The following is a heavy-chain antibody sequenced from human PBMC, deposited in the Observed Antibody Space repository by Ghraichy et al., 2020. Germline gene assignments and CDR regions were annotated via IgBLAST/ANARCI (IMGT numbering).Heavy chain of an antibody. Sequence: ASVKVSCKASGYTFTSYAMHWVRQAPGQRLEWMGWINAGNGNTKYSQKFQGRVTITRDTSASTAYMELSSLRSEDTAVYYCARDGSGRGYSYGYCWFDPWGQGTLVTVFS. J-gene: IGHJ5*02. V-gene: IGHV1-3*01. CDR3: ARDGSGRGYSYGYCWFDP. CDR2: INAGNGNT. D-gene: IGHD5-18*01. CDR1: GYTFTSYA.